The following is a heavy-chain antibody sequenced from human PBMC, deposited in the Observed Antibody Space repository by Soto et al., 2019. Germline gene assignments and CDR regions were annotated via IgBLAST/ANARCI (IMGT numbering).Heavy chain of an antibody. CDR3: ARGDVAARSAFDI. CDR2: IYPSDSDT. V-gene: IGHV5-51*01. CDR1: GYNFAGYW. Sequence: GESLKISCKGSGYNFAGYWIAWVRQMPGKGLELMGIIYPSDSDTRYRPSFQGQVTISADKSISSAYLQWSSLRASDTAMYYCARGDVAARSAFDIWGQGTMVTVSS. J-gene: IGHJ3*02. D-gene: IGHD6-6*01.